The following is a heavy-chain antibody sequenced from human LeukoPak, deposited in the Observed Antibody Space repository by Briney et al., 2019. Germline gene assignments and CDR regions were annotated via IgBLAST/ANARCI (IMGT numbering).Heavy chain of an antibody. CDR2: IKHDGSEA. CDR1: GFTFSSHW. D-gene: IGHD5-12*01. J-gene: IGHJ4*02. Sequence: PGGSLRLSCAASGFTFSSHWMSWVRQAPGKGLEWVANIKHDGSEAYYVASVKGRFTISKDNGKNSLFLQMNSLRTEDTATYYCVKGRGGYVKYKTFDYWGQGTLVTVSS. V-gene: IGHV3-7*01. CDR3: VKGRGGYVKYKTFDY.